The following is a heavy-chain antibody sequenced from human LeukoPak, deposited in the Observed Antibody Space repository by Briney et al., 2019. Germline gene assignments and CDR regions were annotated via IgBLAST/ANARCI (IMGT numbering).Heavy chain of an antibody. CDR1: GGTFSSYA. J-gene: IGHJ5*02. CDR3: ARDPSLTGTTNWFDP. CDR2: IIPILGIA. Sequence: ASVKVSCKASGGTFSSYAISWVRQAPGQGLEWMGRIIPILGIANYAQKFQGRVTITADKSTSTAYMVLSSLRSEDTAVYYCARDPSLTGTTNWFDPWGQGTLVTVSS. V-gene: IGHV1-69*04. D-gene: IGHD1-20*01.